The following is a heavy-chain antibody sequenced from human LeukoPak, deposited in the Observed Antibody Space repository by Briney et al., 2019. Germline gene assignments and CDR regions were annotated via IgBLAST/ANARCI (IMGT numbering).Heavy chain of an antibody. V-gene: IGHV3-23*01. CDR2: ISGSGGST. CDR1: GFTFSSYA. D-gene: IGHD3-9*01. Sequence: GGSLRLSCAASGFTFSSYAMSWVRQAPGKGLEWVSAISGSGGSTYYADSVKGRFTISRDNSKNTLYLQMNSLRAEDTAVYYCATPMVNYDILTRLDYGGQGILVTVSS. CDR3: ATPMVNYDILTRLDY. J-gene: IGHJ4*02.